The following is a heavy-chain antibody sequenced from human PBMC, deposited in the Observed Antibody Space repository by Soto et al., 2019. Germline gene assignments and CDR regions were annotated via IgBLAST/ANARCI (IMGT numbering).Heavy chain of an antibody. CDR1: GYTFTSYG. Sequence: QVQLVQSGAEVKKPEASVKVSCKASGYTFTSYGISWVRQAPGPGLEWMGWISAYNGNTNYAQKLQGRVTMTTDTSTSTAYMELRSLRSDDTAVYYCASGGYSYGWAGYYYYGMDVWGQGTTVTVSS. D-gene: IGHD5-18*01. CDR2: ISAYNGNT. CDR3: ASGGYSYGWAGYYYYGMDV. J-gene: IGHJ6*02. V-gene: IGHV1-18*01.